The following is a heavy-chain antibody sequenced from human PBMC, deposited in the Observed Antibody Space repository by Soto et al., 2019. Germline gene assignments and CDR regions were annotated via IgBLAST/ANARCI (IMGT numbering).Heavy chain of an antibody. CDR1: GGSFSGYY. J-gene: IGHJ4*02. Sequence: QVQLQQWGAGLLKPSETLSLTCAVYGGSFSGYYWSWIRQPPGKGLEWIGEINPSGSTNYNPSLKSRVTISVDTSKNQFSLKLSSVTAADTAVYYCARGYRSGDSDYWGQGTLVTVSS. CDR2: INPSGST. D-gene: IGHD3-10*01. CDR3: ARGYRSGDSDY. V-gene: IGHV4-34*01.